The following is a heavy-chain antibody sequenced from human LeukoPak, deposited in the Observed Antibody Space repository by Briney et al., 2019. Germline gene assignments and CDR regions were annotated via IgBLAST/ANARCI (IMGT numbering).Heavy chain of an antibody. J-gene: IGHJ4*02. CDR1: GLTFSSYA. V-gene: IGHV3-30-3*01. CDR3: ARDIAAVGYSGYFDY. CDR2: ISYDGSNK. D-gene: IGHD6-13*01. Sequence: GGSLRLSCAASGLTFSSYAMSWVRQAPGKGLEWMALISYDGSNKYYIDSVKGRFTISRDNSKTTLYLQMNSLRAEDTAVYYCARDIAAVGYSGYFDYWGQGTLVTVSS.